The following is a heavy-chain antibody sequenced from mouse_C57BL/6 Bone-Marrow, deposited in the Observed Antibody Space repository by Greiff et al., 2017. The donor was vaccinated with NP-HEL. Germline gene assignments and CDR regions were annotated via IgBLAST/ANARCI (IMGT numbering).Heavy chain of an antibody. CDR1: GFSLTSYG. D-gene: IGHD2-10*01. CDR2: IWSGGST. Sequence: QVQLQQSGPGLVQPSQSLSITCTVSGFSLTSYGVHWVRQSPGKGLEWLGVIWSGGSTDYNAAFISRLSISKDNSKSQVFFKMNSLQADDTAIYYCARNSYHGCAYWGQGTLVTVSA. V-gene: IGHV2-2*01. J-gene: IGHJ3*01. CDR3: ARNSYHGCAY.